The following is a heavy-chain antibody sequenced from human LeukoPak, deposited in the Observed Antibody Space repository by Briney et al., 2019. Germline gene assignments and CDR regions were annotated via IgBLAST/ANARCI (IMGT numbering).Heavy chain of an antibody. CDR1: GFTFSSFE. Sequence: GWSLRLSCAASGFTFSSFEMNWVRQAPGKGLEWVSSISGSSTNTYYADSVKGRFAISRDNAKNSLYLQMRGLRVEDTAVYYCSSQPAVLDLDCWGQGTLVTVSS. V-gene: IGHV3-48*03. CDR2: ISGSSTNT. J-gene: IGHJ4*02. D-gene: IGHD6-19*01. CDR3: SSQPAVLDLDC.